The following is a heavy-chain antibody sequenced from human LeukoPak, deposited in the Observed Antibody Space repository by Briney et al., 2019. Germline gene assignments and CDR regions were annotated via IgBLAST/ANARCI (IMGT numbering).Heavy chain of an antibody. CDR2: IYIAGST. D-gene: IGHD3-10*01. CDR1: GFIVSGNY. Sequence: GGSLRLSCAASGFIVSGNYISWVRQAPKKGLEWVSVIYIAGSTYYADSVKGRFTISRDNSKNTVYLQMNSLRAEDTAVYYCARNLWFGELANNNYYYAMDVWGQGTTVTVSS. J-gene: IGHJ6*02. V-gene: IGHV3-53*01. CDR3: ARNLWFGELANNNYYYAMDV.